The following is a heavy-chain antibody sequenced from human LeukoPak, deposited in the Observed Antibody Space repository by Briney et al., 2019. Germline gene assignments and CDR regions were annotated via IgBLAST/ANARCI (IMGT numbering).Heavy chain of an antibody. CDR1: GLTFKNFA. V-gene: IGHV3-66*01. CDR3: ARSRYGSGSPIYYYGMDV. CDR2: IYSGGST. J-gene: IGHJ6*02. D-gene: IGHD3-10*01. Sequence: PGGSLRLSCAASGLTFKNFAMSWVRQAPGKGLEWVSVIYSGGSTYYADSVKGRFTISRDNSKNTLYLQMNSLRAEDTAVYYCARSRYGSGSPIYYYGMDVWGQGTTVTVSS.